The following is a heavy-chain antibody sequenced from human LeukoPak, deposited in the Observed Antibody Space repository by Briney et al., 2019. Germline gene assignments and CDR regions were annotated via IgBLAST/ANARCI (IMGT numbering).Heavy chain of an antibody. CDR1: GGIFTSYG. V-gene: IGHV1-18*01. J-gene: IGHJ4*02. CDR2: ISAYNGNT. Sequence: ASVKVPCKASGGIFTSYGISWVRQAAGQGGEGMGWISAYNGNTNYAQKLQGRVTMTTDTSTSTAYMELRSLRSDDTAVYYCARSEGIAVAGTVGFADYWGQGTLVTVSS. CDR3: ARSEGIAVAGTVGFADY. D-gene: IGHD6-19*01.